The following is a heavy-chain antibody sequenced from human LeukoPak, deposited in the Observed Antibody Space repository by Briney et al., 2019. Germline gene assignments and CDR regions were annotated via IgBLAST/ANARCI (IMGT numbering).Heavy chain of an antibody. J-gene: IGHJ6*02. CDR2: ISYDGSNK. Sequence: PGGSLRLSCAASGFTFSSYGMHWVRQAPGKGLEWVAVISYDGSNKYYADSVKGRFTISRDNSKNTLYLQMNSLRAEGTAVYYCAKDRTTGRYYYYGMDVWGQGTTVTVSS. V-gene: IGHV3-30*18. CDR1: GFTFSSYG. D-gene: IGHD4-17*01. CDR3: AKDRTTGRYYYYGMDV.